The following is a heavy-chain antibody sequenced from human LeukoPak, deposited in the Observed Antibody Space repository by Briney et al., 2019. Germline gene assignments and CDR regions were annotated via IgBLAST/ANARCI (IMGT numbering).Heavy chain of an antibody. CDR3: ARVQTTVVPFDY. CDR2: ISDYNGNT. V-gene: IGHV1-18*01. Sequence: GASVTVSCKASGYTGTSYGISWVRQAPGQGLEWMRWISDYNGNTNYAQKLQGRVTMTTDTSTSTAYMELRSLRSDDTAVYYCARVQTTVVPFDYWGQGTLVTVSS. CDR1: GYTGTSYG. J-gene: IGHJ4*02. D-gene: IGHD4-23*01.